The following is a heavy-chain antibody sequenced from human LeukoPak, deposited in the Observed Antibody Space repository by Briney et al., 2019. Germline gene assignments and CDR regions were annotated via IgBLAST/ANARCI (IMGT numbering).Heavy chain of an antibody. CDR3: ARRIAAAAAPYYFDY. CDR2: INSDGSST. J-gene: IGHJ4*02. V-gene: IGHV3-74*01. CDR1: GFTFSSHW. D-gene: IGHD6-13*01. Sequence: GGSLRLSCAASGFTFSSHWMHWVRQAPGKGLLWVSRINSDGSSTSYADSVKGRFTISRDNAKNTLYLQMNSLRAEDTAVYYCARRIAAAAAPYYFDYWGQGTLVTVSS.